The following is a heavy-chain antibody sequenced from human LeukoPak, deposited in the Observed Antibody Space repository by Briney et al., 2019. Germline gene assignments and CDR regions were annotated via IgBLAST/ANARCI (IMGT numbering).Heavy chain of an antibody. D-gene: IGHD3-9*01. CDR2: SDSGGST. CDR1: GGSISGYY. Sequence: ASETLSLTCTVSGGSISGYYWSWIRQPVGKGLEWIGRSDSGGSTSLNPALMSRVSISLDTSRNQFSLHLRSMTAADTAVYYCARFRPGSRYQLTYYFESWGRGKLVTVSS. CDR3: ARFRPGSRYQLTYYFES. V-gene: IGHV4-4*07. J-gene: IGHJ4*02.